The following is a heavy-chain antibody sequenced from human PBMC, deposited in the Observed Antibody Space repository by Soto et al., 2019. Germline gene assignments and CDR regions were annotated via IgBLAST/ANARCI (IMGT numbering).Heavy chain of an antibody. V-gene: IGHV5-10-1*01. CDR1: GYSFTSYW. J-gene: IGHJ4*02. D-gene: IGHD1-7*01. CDR2: IDPSDSYT. CDR3: ARHSTNWNYN. Sequence: GESLKISCKGSGYSFTSYWISWVRQMPGKGLEWMGWIDPSDSYTNYSPSFQGHVTISADKSISTAYLQWNSLKASDTAMYYCARHSTNWNYNWGQGALVTVSS.